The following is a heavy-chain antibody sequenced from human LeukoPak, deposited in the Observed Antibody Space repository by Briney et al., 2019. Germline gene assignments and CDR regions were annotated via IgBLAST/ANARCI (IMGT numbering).Heavy chain of an antibody. D-gene: IGHD3-10*01. J-gene: IGHJ4*02. Sequence: ASVKVSCKASGYTFTSYYMHWVRQAPGQGLEWMGIINPSGGSTSYAQKFQGRVTMTRDTSTSTVYMELSSLRSEDTAVYYCARASHSLWFGELLYFFDYWGQGTLVTVSS. V-gene: IGHV1-46*01. CDR3: ARASHSLWFGELLYFFDY. CDR1: GYTFTSYY. CDR2: INPSGGST.